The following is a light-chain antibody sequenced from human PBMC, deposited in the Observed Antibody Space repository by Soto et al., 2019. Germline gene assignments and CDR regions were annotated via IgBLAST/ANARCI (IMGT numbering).Light chain of an antibody. Sequence: EIVLTQSPATLYLSPGERATLSCRASQSVSSLLAWYQQKSGQPPRLLISGASNRATGVPARFSGSGSGTDFTLIISSLGPEDFAVYYCQQRSNWPLSFGGGTKVEI. J-gene: IGKJ4*01. CDR1: QSVSSL. CDR3: QQRSNWPLS. V-gene: IGKV3-11*01. CDR2: GAS.